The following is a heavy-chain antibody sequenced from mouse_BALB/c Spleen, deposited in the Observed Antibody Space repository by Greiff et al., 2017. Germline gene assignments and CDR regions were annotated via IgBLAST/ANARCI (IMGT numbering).Heavy chain of an antibody. CDR3: AREEDAMDY. Sequence: EVNVVESGGGLVKPGGSLKLSCAASGFTFSSYAMSWVRQSPEKRLEWVAEISSGGSYTYYPDTVTGRFTISRDNAKNTLYLEMSSLRSEDTAMYYCAREEDAMDYWGQGTSVTVSS. CDR1: GFTFSSYA. J-gene: IGHJ4*01. V-gene: IGHV5-9-4*01. CDR2: ISSGGSYT.